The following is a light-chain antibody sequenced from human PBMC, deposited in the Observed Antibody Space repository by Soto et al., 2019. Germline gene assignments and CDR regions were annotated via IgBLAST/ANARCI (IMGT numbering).Light chain of an antibody. CDR3: SSYSISTAYL. V-gene: IGLV2-14*01. CDR1: SSDVGGYDY. J-gene: IGLJ1*01. CDR2: EVS. Sequence: QSVLTQPASVSGSPGQSITISCTGTSSDVGGYDYVSWYQLHPGKAPKLMVFEVSNRPSGVSYRFSGSKSGNTASLTISGLQAEDEADYFCSSYSISTAYLFGPGTKVTV.